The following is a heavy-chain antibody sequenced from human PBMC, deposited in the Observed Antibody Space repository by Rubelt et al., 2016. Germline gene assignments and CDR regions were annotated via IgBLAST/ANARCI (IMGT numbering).Heavy chain of an antibody. V-gene: IGHV4-34*01. CDR1: GGSLSGYF. D-gene: IGHD2-21*01. CDR2: ISHNGRT. CDR3: ARHRADDPVAVFDY. J-gene: IGHJ4*02. Sequence: KPSETLSLTCGVYGGSLSGYFWNWIRQSPGTGLEWIGEISHNGRTTYNPSLKSRVTISIDTSKDQSSLKLTSVTPADTAVYFCARHRADDPVAVFDYWGRGTLVTVSA.